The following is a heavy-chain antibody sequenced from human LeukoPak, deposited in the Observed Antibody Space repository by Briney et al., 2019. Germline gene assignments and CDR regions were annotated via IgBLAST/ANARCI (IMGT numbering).Heavy chain of an antibody. CDR3: ARNWYCSSTSCFRAGWFDP. CDR2: IYHSGST. J-gene: IGHJ5*02. D-gene: IGHD2-2*01. V-gene: IGHV4-38-2*01. CDR1: GYSISSGYY. Sequence: PSETLSLTCAVSGYSISSGYYWGWIRQPPGKGLEWVGSIYHSGSTYYNPSLKSRVTISVDTSKNQFSLKLSSVTAADTAVYYCARNWYCSSTSCFRAGWFDPWGQGTLVTVSS.